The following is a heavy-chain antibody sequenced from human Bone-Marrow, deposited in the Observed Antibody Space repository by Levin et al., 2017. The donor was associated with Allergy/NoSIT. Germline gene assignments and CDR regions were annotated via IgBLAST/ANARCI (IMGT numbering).Heavy chain of an antibody. D-gene: IGHD3-9*01. V-gene: IGHV4-39*01. J-gene: IGHJ2*01. CDR3: ARHPNHDILTDYSRDWYFDL. Sequence: SETLSLTCSVSGGSVSNSADYWAWIRQPPGKGLEWIANFYFSGSTYYNPSLKSRVTISVDTSKNQFSLEVTSVTAADTAVYYCARHPNHDILTDYSRDWYFDLWGRGTLVTVSS. CDR2: FYFSGST. CDR1: GGSVSNSADY.